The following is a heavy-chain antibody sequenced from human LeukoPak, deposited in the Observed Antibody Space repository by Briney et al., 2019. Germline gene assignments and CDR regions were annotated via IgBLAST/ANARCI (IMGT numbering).Heavy chain of an antibody. Sequence: GGSLRLSCAASGFTFSSYAMTWVRQAPGMRLEWVSVIVGSGGSTSYANSVKGRFTISRDNSKNTLYLHMNNLRAEDTAVYYCAKDPLGSGWFFDYWGQGTLVTVSS. CDR3: AKDPLGSGWFFDY. J-gene: IGHJ4*02. V-gene: IGHV3-23*01. CDR1: GFTFSSYA. CDR2: IVGSGGST. D-gene: IGHD6-19*01.